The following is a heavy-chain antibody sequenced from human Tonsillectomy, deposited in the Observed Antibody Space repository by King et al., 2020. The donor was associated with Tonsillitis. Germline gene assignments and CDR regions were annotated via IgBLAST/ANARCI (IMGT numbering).Heavy chain of an antibody. V-gene: IGHV3-23*04. J-gene: IGHJ4*02. CDR2: IVGDGGNT. Sequence: VQLVESGGGLVQPGGSLRLSCSASGFTFSTYAMSWVRQAPGKGLEWVSAIVGDGGNTYFAVSVKGRFTISRDNSKNTLYLQMNSLRVEDTAIYYCAKENARGSPRPFDYWGQGTLVTVSS. CDR1: GFTFSTYA. CDR3: AKENARGSPRPFDY. D-gene: IGHD2-2*01.